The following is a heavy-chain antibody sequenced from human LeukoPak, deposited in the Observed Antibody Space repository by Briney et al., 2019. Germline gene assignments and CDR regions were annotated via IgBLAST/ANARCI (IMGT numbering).Heavy chain of an antibody. D-gene: IGHD6-13*01. J-gene: IGHJ4*02. V-gene: IGHV4-38-2*02. CDR1: GYSISSGYF. CDR3: ARDRFGMSAAGTDFDH. CDR2: IHHSGST. Sequence: SETLSLTCTVYGYSISSGYFWGWIRQPPRKGLEWIGSIHHSGSTYYNPTLKSRVTVSVDTFKTQISLTLSSVTAAETAVYYCARDRFGMSAAGTDFDHWGQGILVTVSS.